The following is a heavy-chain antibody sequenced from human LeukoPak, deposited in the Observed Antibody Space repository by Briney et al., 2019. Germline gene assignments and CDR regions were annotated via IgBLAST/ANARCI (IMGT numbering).Heavy chain of an antibody. D-gene: IGHD5-18*01. CDR1: GGSFSGYY. CDR2: INHSGST. V-gene: IGHV4-34*01. CDR3: ARSVPYSYLLRYYYYYMDV. J-gene: IGHJ6*03. Sequence: SETLSLTCAVYGGSFSGYYWSWIRQPPGKGLEWIGEINHSGSTNYNPSLKSRVTISVDTSKNQFSLKLSSVTAADTAVYYCARSVPYSYLLRYYYYYMDVWGKGTTVTVSS.